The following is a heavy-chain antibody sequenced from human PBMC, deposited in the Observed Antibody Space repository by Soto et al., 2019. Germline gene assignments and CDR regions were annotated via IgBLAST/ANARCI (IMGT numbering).Heavy chain of an antibody. V-gene: IGHV3-33*01. D-gene: IGHD3-10*01. Sequence: QVQLVESGGGVVQPGRSLRLSCAASGFTFSSYGMHWVRQAPGKGLEWVAVIWYDGSNKYYADSVKGRFTISRDNSKNTLYLQMNSLRDEDTAVYCCVREDYGPGSFHYWGQGTLVTVSS. CDR1: GFTFSSYG. CDR2: IWYDGSNK. J-gene: IGHJ4*02. CDR3: VREDYGPGSFHY.